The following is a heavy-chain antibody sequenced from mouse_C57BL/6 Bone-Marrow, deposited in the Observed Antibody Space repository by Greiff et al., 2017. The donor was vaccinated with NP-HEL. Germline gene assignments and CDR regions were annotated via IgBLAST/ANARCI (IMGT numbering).Heavy chain of an antibody. D-gene: IGHD1-1*01. CDR1: GYTFTSYW. Sequence: QVQLQQPGAELVMPGASVKLSCKASGYTFTSYWMHWVKQRPGQGLEWIGEIDPSDSYTNYNQKFKGKSTLTVDKSPSTAYMQLSSLTSEDSAVYYCAIYYYGSSRYWYFDVWGTGTTVTVSS. J-gene: IGHJ1*03. V-gene: IGHV1-69*01. CDR3: AIYYYGSSRYWYFDV. CDR2: IDPSDSYT.